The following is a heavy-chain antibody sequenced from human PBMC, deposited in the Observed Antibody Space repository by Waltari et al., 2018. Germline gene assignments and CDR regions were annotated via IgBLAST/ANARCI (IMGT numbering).Heavy chain of an antibody. CDR1: GFTFSSDG. CDR3: VRAGATTSLGYFDY. V-gene: IGHV3-30*02. J-gene: IGHJ4*02. CDR2: KRDERSKK. D-gene: IGHD1-26*01. Sequence: QVQLVESGGGVVQPGGSLRLSCAASGFTFSSDGLPWVRQAPGKGQVWVEFKRDERSKKYYAASVKGRFTISRDNSKNTLYLQMNSLRAEDTAVYYCVRAGATTSLGYFDYWGQGTLVTVSS.